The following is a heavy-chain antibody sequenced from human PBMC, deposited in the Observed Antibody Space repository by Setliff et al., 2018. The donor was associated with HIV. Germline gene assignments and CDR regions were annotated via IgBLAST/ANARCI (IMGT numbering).Heavy chain of an antibody. D-gene: IGHD3-10*01. CDR3: AGPRGDEAFDI. V-gene: IGHV1-69*10. Sequence: SVKVSCKASGGTSNTYAINWVRQAPGQGLEWMGQVITILDITSYAQKFQGRVTITADASSSTMYMELSGLRFGDTAVYYCAGPRGDEAFDIWGQGTMVTVSS. CDR2: VITILDIT. J-gene: IGHJ3*02. CDR1: GGTSNTYA.